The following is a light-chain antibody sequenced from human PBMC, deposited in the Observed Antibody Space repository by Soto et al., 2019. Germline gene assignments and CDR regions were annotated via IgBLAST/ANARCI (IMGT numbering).Light chain of an antibody. CDR2: ASS. Sequence: DIQMTQSPSSLSASVGVRVTITCRASPSISSYLNWYQQKPGKAPKLLIYASSSLQSGVPSRFSGSGSGTDFTLTISSLQPEDFETYYCQQSYSTPFTFGGGTKVDVK. V-gene: IGKV1-39*01. CDR3: QQSYSTPFT. CDR1: PSISSY. J-gene: IGKJ4*01.